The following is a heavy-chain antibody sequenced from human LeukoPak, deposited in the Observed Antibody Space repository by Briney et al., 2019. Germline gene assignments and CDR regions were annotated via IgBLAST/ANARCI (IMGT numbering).Heavy chain of an antibody. CDR3: ARSLYYDSSGSVLDY. CDR1: GGSISSSSYY. V-gene: IGHV4-39*07. D-gene: IGHD3-22*01. J-gene: IGHJ4*02. CDR2: IYYSGST. Sequence: SETLSLTCTVSGGSISSSSYYWGWIRQPPGKGLEWIGSIYYSGSTYYNPSLKSRVTVSVDTSENQFSLKLSSVTAADTAVYYCARSLYYDSSGSVLDYWGQGTLVTVSS.